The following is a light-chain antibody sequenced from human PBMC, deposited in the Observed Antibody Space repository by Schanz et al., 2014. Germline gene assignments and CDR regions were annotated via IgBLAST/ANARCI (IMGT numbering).Light chain of an antibody. J-gene: IGLJ1*01. V-gene: IGLV2-14*02. Sequence: QSVLTQPASVSGSPGQSITISCTGTSSDVGSYNLVSWYQQHPGKAPKLMIYEGTKRPSGVSNRFSGSKSGNTASLTISGLQAEDEADYYCSSYTSSSTLGFFGTGTKLTVL. CDR3: SSYTSSSTLGF. CDR1: SSDVGSYNL. CDR2: EGT.